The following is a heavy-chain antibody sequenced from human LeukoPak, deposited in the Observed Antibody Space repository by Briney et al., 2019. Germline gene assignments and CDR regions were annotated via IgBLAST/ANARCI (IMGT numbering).Heavy chain of an antibody. V-gene: IGHV3-30*18. CDR3: AKSAGVRDCSGGSCYSTNWFDP. Sequence: GGSLRLSCAASGFTFSSYGMHWVRQAPGKGLEWVAVISYDGSNKYYADSVKGRFTISRDNSKNTLYLQMNSLRAEDTAVYYCAKSAGVRDCSGGSCYSTNWFDPWGQGTLVTVSS. CDR1: GFTFSSYG. D-gene: IGHD2-15*01. J-gene: IGHJ5*02. CDR2: ISYDGSNK.